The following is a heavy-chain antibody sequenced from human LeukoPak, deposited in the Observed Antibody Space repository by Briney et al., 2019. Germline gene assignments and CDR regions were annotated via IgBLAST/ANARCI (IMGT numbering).Heavy chain of an antibody. V-gene: IGHV3-74*01. CDR3: ARDPRNVGLAP. CDR2: NNGDGSTT. Sequence: PGGSLRLSCVASGFSLSGYWMYWVRQAPGKGLMYISRNNGDGSTTNYADVVKGRFTMSRDNVKNTLYLLMNSLRVEDTAVYYCARDPRNVGLAPWGQGTLVTVSS. D-gene: IGHD2-15*01. J-gene: IGHJ5*02. CDR1: GFSLSGYW.